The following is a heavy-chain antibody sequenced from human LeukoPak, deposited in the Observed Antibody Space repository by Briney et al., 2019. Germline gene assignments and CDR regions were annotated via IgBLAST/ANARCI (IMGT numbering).Heavy chain of an antibody. Sequence: GGCLRLSCEASVLTFSNTWMTGVRRAPGKGRGWVGRVFRNSDAMETEYATHVEGRFNISRDDSKNTLYVKVNSLTTEDTAVYYCGAYIVGYGGDCWGQGTPVTVSS. CDR2: VFRNSDAMET. V-gene: IGHV3-15*01. CDR1: VLTFSNTW. CDR3: GAYIVGYGGDC. D-gene: IGHD1-26*01. J-gene: IGHJ4*02.